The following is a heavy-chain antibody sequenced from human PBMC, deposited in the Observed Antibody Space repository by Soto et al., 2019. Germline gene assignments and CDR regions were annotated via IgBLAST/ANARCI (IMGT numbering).Heavy chain of an antibody. CDR3: ASGKDYAEGGY. D-gene: IGHD4-17*01. Sequence: EVQLVESGGGLVQPGGSLRLSCAASGFTFSSYSMNWVRQAPGKGLEWVSYISSSSSTIYYADSVKGRFTISRDNAKNSLYLPMNSLRDEDTAVYYCASGKDYAEGGYWGQGNLVTVSS. J-gene: IGHJ4*02. V-gene: IGHV3-48*02. CDR1: GFTFSSYS. CDR2: ISSSSSTI.